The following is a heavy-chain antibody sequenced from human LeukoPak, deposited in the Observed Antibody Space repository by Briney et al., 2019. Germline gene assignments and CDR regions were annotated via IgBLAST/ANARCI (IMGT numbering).Heavy chain of an antibody. CDR3: ARSPYDYVWGSYRAYNWFDP. V-gene: IGHV4-59*08. D-gene: IGHD3-16*02. CDR2: IYYSGST. Sequence: PSETLSLTCTVSGGSISSYYWSWIRQPPGKGLEWIGYIYYSGSTNYNPSLKSRVTISVDTSKNQFSMKLSSVTAADTAVYYCARSPYDYVWGSYRAYNWFDPWGQGTLVTVSS. CDR1: GGSISSYY. J-gene: IGHJ5*02.